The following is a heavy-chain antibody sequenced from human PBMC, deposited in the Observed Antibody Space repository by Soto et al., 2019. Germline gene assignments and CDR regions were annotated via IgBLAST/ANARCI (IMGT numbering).Heavy chain of an antibody. CDR3: AKDPPWTVGPLAMDV. J-gene: IGHJ6*02. CDR1: VFTFSTHA. V-gene: IGHV3-23*01. Sequence: PGGSLRLSCLASVFTFSTHAMSWVRPAPVKGLEWVSTFSGSGGNIYYAESVKGRLTISRDDSKNTLYLQMNSLRVEDTAVYYCAKDPPWTVGPLAMDVWGQGTTVTVSS. CDR2: FSGSGGNI. D-gene: IGHD2-2*01.